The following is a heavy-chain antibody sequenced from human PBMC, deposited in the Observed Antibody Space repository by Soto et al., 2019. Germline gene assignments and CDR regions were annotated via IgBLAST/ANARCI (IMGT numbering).Heavy chain of an antibody. Sequence: SETLSLTCTVSGGSISSYYWSWIRQPPGKGLEWIGYIYYSESTNYNPSLKSRVTISVGTSKNQFSLKLSSVTAADTAVYYCARDYYYYMDVWGKGTTVTVSS. CDR3: ARDYYYYMDV. J-gene: IGHJ6*03. CDR1: GGSISSYY. V-gene: IGHV4-59*12. CDR2: IYYSEST.